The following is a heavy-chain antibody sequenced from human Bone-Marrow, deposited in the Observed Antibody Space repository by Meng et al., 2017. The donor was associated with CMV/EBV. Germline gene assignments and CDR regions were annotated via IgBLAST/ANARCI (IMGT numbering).Heavy chain of an antibody. CDR3: ARGQDFDWLLWSY. Sequence: SETLSLTCIVSGGSISRHYWTWIRQPPGKGLEYIGYIYYSGSTNYNPSLKSRVTISVDTSKNQFSLKLSSVTAADTAVYYCARGQDFDWLLWSYWGQGTLVTVSS. J-gene: IGHJ4*02. CDR1: GGSISRHY. V-gene: IGHV4-59*11. CDR2: IYYSGST. D-gene: IGHD3-9*01.